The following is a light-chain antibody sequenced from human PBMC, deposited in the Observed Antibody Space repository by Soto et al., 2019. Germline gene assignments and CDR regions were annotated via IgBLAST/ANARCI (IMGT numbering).Light chain of an antibody. V-gene: IGLV2-14*01. CDR3: TSCITANTRCV. CDR1: SSDIGRYNY. J-gene: IGLJ1*01. Sequence: QSALTQPASVSGSPGQSITISCTGTSSDIGRYNYVSWFQQHPGKVPKLVIFEVNYRPSGVSDRFSGSKSGNTASLTITGLQAEVEADYYCTSCITANTRCVFGSGTKGTVL. CDR2: EVN.